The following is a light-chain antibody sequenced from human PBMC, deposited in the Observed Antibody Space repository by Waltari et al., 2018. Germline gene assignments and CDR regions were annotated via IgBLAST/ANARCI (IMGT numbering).Light chain of an antibody. CDR2: ATS. J-gene: IGKJ3*01. V-gene: IGKV3-15*01. CDR3: QQYNNWPL. CDR1: QGVSSD. Sequence: EIVMTQSPATLSVSPGERATLTCRASQGVSSDLAWYQQKPGQAPRLLIYATSTRATGIPARFSGSGSGTEFTLTISSLQSEDFAVYYCQQYNNWPLFGPGTNVDFK.